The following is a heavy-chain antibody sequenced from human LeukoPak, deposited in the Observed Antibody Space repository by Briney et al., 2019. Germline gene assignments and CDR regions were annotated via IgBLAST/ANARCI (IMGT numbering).Heavy chain of an antibody. CDR2: ISYDGSNK. J-gene: IGHJ4*02. CDR1: GFTFSSYA. D-gene: IGHD1-26*01. Sequence: GGSLRLSCAASGFTFSSYAMHWVRQAPGKGLEWVAVISYDGSNKYYADSVKGRFTISRDNSKNTLYLQMNSLRAEDTAVYYCAREDSSGSYLSPLDYWGQGTLVTVSS. V-gene: IGHV3-30*04. CDR3: AREDSSGSYLSPLDY.